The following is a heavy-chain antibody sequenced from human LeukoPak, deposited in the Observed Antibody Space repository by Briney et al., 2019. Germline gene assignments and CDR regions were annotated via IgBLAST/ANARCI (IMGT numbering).Heavy chain of an antibody. CDR2: ISGSGGST. CDR1: GFTFSSYA. Sequence: AGGSLRLSCAASGFTFSSYAMSWVRQAPGKGLEWVSGISGSGGSTYYADSVKGRFTISRDNSKNTLYLQMNSLRAEDTAVYYCAKGGTTYCGGDCYRFDYWGQGNMVTVSS. J-gene: IGHJ4*02. V-gene: IGHV3-23*01. CDR3: AKGGTTYCGGDCYRFDY. D-gene: IGHD2-21*01.